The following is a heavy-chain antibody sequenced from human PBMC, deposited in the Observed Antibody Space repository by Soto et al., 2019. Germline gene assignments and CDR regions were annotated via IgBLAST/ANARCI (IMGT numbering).Heavy chain of an antibody. D-gene: IGHD5-12*01. CDR1: GGTFSTYA. V-gene: IGHV1-69*12. J-gene: IGHJ4*02. CDR2: IIPMFGTA. CDR3: ASGIQLWLRRINNGYSG. Sequence: QVQLVQSGAEVKKPESSVKVSCKAPGGTFSTYAISWVRQAPGQGLEWMGGIIPMFGTANYAQRFQDRVTITADECTNTVYMEVSSLRSEDTAVYFCASGIQLWLRRINNGYSGWGQGTLVTVSS.